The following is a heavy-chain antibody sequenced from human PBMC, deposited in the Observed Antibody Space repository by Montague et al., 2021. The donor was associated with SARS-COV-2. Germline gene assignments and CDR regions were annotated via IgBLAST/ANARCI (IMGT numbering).Heavy chain of an antibody. CDR1: GGSSTNHF. V-gene: IGHV4-34*01. D-gene: IGHD5-24*01. J-gene: IGHJ6*02. CDR2: ITHTGNR. CDR3: ARGTGQQLVFSYVYYGMDI. Sequence: SETLSLTCAVYGGSSTNHFWTWIRQTPAKGLEWIGEITHTGNRDFNPSLKSRVILSVDKSKSQFSLKLTSVTAADTGVYYCARGTGQQLVFSYVYYGMDIWGQGTTVSVSS.